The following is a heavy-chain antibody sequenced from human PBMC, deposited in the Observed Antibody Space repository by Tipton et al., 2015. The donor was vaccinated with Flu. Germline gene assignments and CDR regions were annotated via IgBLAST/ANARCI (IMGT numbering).Heavy chain of an antibody. CDR1: GFTFRSTV. CDR2: ISHDGRRE. V-gene: IGHV3-30*04. CDR3: AGGSGWLIEN. Sequence: SLRLSCAASGFTFRSTVMHWVRQAPGKGLEWVAIISHDGRREYYADSVKGRFTLSRDNSKDTLYLQMTSLGVEDTAVYYCAGGSGWLIENWGQGTQVTVS. D-gene: IGHD6-19*01. J-gene: IGHJ4*02.